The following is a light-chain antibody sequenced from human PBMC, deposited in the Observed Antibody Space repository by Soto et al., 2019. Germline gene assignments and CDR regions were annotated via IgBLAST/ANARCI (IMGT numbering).Light chain of an antibody. CDR2: DGS. Sequence: DIQMTQSPSSLSASVGDRVTISCQASQHIDNYLNWYQQKSGKAPKLLIYDGSTLETGVPSRFLGSGFETDFTFPITSLQPEDVATYYCQQYDNLRLSFGGGTKVEIK. J-gene: IGKJ4*01. V-gene: IGKV1-33*01. CDR3: QQYDNLRLS. CDR1: QHIDNY.